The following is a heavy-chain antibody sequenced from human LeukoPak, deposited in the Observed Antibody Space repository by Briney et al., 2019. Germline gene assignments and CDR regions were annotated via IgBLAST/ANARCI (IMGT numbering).Heavy chain of an antibody. Sequence: ASVKVSCKASGGTFSSYAISWVRQAPGQGLEWMGGIIPIFGTANYAQKFQGRVTITADKSTGTAYMELSSLRSEDTAVYYCARDRDCSSTSCLNWFDPWGQGTLVTVSS. CDR2: IIPIFGTA. CDR3: ARDRDCSSTSCLNWFDP. J-gene: IGHJ5*02. CDR1: GGTFSSYA. V-gene: IGHV1-69*06. D-gene: IGHD2-2*01.